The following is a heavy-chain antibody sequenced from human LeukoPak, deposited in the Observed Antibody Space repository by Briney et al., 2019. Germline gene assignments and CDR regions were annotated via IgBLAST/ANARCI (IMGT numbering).Heavy chain of an antibody. CDR3: ARHRLQQLVASWFDP. CDR1: GGSISSYY. D-gene: IGHD6-13*01. J-gene: IGHJ5*02. CDR2: IYYSGST. V-gene: IGHV4-59*08. Sequence: SETLSLTCTVSGGSISSYYWSWIRQPPGKGLEWIGYIYYSGSTNYNPSLKSRVTISVDTSKNQFSLKLSSVTAADTAVYYRARHRLQQLVASWFDPWGQRTLVTVSS.